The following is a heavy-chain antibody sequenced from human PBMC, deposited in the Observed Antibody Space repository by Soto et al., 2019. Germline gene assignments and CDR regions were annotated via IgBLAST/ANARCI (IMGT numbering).Heavy chain of an antibody. V-gene: IGHV4-59*01. CDR3: ARVAAAGPDYDYVWGSYRYTMNWFDP. CDR1: GGSISSYY. CDR2: IYYSGST. D-gene: IGHD3-16*02. J-gene: IGHJ5*02. Sequence: PSESLSLTCTVSGGSISSYYWSWIRQPPGKGLEWIGYIYYSGSTNYNPSLKSRVTISVDTSKNQFSLRLSSVTAADTAVYYCARVAAAGPDYDYVWGSYRYTMNWFDPWGQGNPVTVSS.